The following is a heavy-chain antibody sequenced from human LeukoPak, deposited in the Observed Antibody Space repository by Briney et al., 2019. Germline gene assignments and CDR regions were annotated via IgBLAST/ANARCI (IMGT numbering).Heavy chain of an antibody. CDR1: GYSFTSYG. J-gene: IGHJ3*02. D-gene: IGHD5-24*01. CDR3: ASNLGMASIYDAFDI. Sequence: ASVKVSCKASGYSFTSYGISWVRQAPGQGLEWMGWISAYNGNTNYAQKLQGRVTMTTDTSTSTAYMELRSLRSDDTAVYYCASNLGMASIYDAFDIWGQGTMVTVSS. V-gene: IGHV1-18*01. CDR2: ISAYNGNT.